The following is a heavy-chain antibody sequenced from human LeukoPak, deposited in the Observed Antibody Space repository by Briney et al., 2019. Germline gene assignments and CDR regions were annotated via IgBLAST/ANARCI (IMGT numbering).Heavy chain of an antibody. D-gene: IGHD2-15*01. CDR2: IKQDGSQK. J-gene: IGHJ5*02. CDR3: ARPPLGYCTGGSCSFDP. V-gene: IGHV3-7*01. CDR1: GFTFTNYW. Sequence: QSGGSLRLSCAASGFTFTNYWMSWVRQAPGKGLEWVATIKQDGSQKYYGDSVKGRLTISRDNAKNSLYLQMSSLRGEDTAVYYCARPPLGYCTGGSCSFDPWGQETLVTVSS.